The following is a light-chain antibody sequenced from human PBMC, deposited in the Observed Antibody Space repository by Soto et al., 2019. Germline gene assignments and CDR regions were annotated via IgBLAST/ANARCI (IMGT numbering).Light chain of an antibody. J-gene: IGKJ5*01. V-gene: IGKV2-30*02. CDR2: KFS. Sequence: DVVMTQSPLSLPVTLGQPASIYCRSNQSVVHGEGIAYFSWFQQRPRRSPRRIIDKFSNRDCGVPGRCSGSGAGTDFALKISRVEAEDVGVYCCMQGTHWPITFGQGRRLEI. CDR1: QSVVHGEGIAY. CDR3: MQGTHWPIT.